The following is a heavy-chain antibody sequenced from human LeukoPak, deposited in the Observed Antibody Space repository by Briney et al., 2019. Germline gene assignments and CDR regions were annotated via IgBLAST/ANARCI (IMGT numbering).Heavy chain of an antibody. V-gene: IGHV4-38-2*02. D-gene: IGHD3-3*01. CDR1: GYSISSGYY. CDR3: ARDQYYDFWSGYSDYYYYYMDV. Sequence: SETLSLTCAVSGYSISSGYYWGWIRQPPGKGLEWIGSIYHSGSTNYSPSLKSRVTISVDTSKNQFSLKLSSVTAADTAVYYCARDQYYDFWSGYSDYYYYYMDVWGKGTTVTVSS. CDR2: IYHSGST. J-gene: IGHJ6*03.